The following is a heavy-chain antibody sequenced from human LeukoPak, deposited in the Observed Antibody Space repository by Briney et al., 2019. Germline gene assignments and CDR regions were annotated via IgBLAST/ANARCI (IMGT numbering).Heavy chain of an antibody. J-gene: IGHJ4*02. Sequence: GGSLRLSCAASGFTFSSYAMSWVRQAPGKGLEWVSVIYSGGTTYYADSVKGRFTISRDNSKNTLYLQMDSLRAEDTAVYYCATFGRGGDFDYWGQGTLVTVSS. V-gene: IGHV3-53*01. CDR3: ATFGRGGDFDY. D-gene: IGHD1-26*01. CDR2: IYSGGTT. CDR1: GFTFSSYA.